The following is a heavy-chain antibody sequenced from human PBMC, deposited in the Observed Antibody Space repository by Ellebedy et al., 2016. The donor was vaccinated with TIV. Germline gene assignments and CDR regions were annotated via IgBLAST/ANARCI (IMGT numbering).Heavy chain of an antibody. J-gene: IGHJ4*02. Sequence: GESLKISCTASGLLVSTNHMSWVRQAPGKALEWVAGYTNYADSVKGRFTISTHNSRNTLYLQMTNLRTEDTAVYYCAKGSFPFGDKSERIYSFQYWGQGTLVTVSS. D-gene: IGHD3-10*01. V-gene: IGHV3-53*04. CDR2: YT. CDR1: GLLVSTNH. CDR3: AKGSFPFGDKSERIYSFQY.